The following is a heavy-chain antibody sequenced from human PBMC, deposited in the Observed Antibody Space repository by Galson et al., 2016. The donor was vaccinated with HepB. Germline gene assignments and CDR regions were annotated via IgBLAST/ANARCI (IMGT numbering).Heavy chain of an antibody. Sequence: SLRLSCAASGFTFRTYDMHWVRQTKAKGLEWVSAIGTAGDTYYPDSVKGRFTISRKNAKNSLYLQMNSLRAGDTAVYYCARGPYRRSSFYYGMDVWGQGTTVAVSS. CDR1: GFTFRTYD. CDR2: IGTAGDT. CDR3: ARGPYRRSSFYYGMDV. J-gene: IGHJ6*02. V-gene: IGHV3-13*01. D-gene: IGHD3-10*01.